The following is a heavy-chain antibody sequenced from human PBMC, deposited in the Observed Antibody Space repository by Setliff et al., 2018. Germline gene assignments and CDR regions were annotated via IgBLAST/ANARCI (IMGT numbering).Heavy chain of an antibody. D-gene: IGHD3-9*01. V-gene: IGHV4-39*07. CDR2: MYYGGGGST. CDR1: GASVSGNSYY. CDR3: ARAPRYFDPTGSYFDY. Sequence: SETLSLTCTVSGASVSGNSYYWGWIRQPPGKGLEWIGSMYYGGGGSTYYNASLKSRVTISVVTSKNQFSLKLNSVTAADTAVYYCARAPRYFDPTGSYFDYWGQGTLVTVSS. J-gene: IGHJ4*02.